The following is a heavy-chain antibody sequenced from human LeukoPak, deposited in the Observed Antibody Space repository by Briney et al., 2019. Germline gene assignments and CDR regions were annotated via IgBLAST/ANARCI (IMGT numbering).Heavy chain of an antibody. CDR2: SSGSGGST. V-gene: IGHV3-23*01. J-gene: IGHJ3*02. Sequence: GGSLRLSCGASGFTFSSYAMSWVRQAPGKGLGWVSSSSGSGGSTFYAASVKGWLSISRVNSKNTLDLQMNSLISEDTAVYYCAKDPSVALGAFDIWGQGTMDTVSS. CDR1: GFTFSSYA. CDR3: AKDPSVALGAFDI. D-gene: IGHD7-27*01.